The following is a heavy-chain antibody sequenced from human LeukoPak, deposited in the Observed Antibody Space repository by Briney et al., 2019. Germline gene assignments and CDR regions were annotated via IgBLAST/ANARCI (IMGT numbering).Heavy chain of an antibody. Sequence: GGSLTLSCAASGFRFSSYWMHWVRQTPGKGLVWASRIKSDGSRTDYADSVKGRFTISRDNAKNTLYLQMNSLRVEDTAVYYCARELPFDYWGQGTLVTVSS. D-gene: IGHD1-26*01. V-gene: IGHV3-74*01. CDR3: ARELPFDY. CDR1: GFRFSSYW. J-gene: IGHJ4*02. CDR2: IKSDGSRT.